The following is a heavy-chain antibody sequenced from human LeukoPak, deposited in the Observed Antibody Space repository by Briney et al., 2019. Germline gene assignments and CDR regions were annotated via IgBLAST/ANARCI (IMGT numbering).Heavy chain of an antibody. CDR2: ISGSGGST. D-gene: IGHD1-26*01. CDR1: GFTFSSYA. Sequence: GGSLRLSCAASGFTFSSYAMSWVRQAPGKGLEWVSAISGSGGSTYYADSAKGRFTISRDNSKNTLYLQMNSLRAEDTAVYYCAKKVSYSPLTWFDYWGQGTLVTVTS. V-gene: IGHV3-23*01. J-gene: IGHJ4*02. CDR3: AKKVSYSPLTWFDY.